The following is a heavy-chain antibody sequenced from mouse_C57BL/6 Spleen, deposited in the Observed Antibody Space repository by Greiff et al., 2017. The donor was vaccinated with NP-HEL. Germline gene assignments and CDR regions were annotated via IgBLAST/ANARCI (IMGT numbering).Heavy chain of an antibody. V-gene: IGHV5-4*03. Sequence: EVKVVESGGGLVKPGGSLKLSCAASGFTFSSYAMSWVRQTPEKRLEWVATISDGGSYTYYPDNVKGQFTISRDNAKNNLYLQMSHLKSEDTAMYYCARGRYSNYEYYAMDYWGQGTSVTVSS. CDR2: ISDGGSYT. J-gene: IGHJ4*01. CDR3: ARGRYSNYEYYAMDY. D-gene: IGHD2-5*01. CDR1: GFTFSSYA.